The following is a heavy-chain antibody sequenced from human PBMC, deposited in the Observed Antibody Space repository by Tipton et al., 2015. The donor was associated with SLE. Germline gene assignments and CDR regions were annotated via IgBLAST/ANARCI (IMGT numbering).Heavy chain of an antibody. D-gene: IGHD2-15*01. Sequence: TLSLTCAVYGGSFSGYYWSWIRQPPGKGLEWIGEINHSGSTNYNPSLKSRVTISVDTSKNQFSLKLSSVTAADTAVYYCASVKSLIGRHFDYWGQGTLVTVSS. CDR1: GGSFSGYY. J-gene: IGHJ4*02. CDR3: ASVKSLIGRHFDY. CDR2: INHSGST. V-gene: IGHV4-34*01.